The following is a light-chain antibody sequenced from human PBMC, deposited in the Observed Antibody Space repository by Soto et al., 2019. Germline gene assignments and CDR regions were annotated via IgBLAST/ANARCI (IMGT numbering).Light chain of an antibody. CDR3: QQYNIWPQT. V-gene: IGKV3-15*01. CDR1: QNLRSS. Sequence: ELVMTQSPATLSVYPGARATLSCRASQNLRSSLAWYQQKPGQAPRLLIYGASTRATGIPARFSGSGSGTEFTLTISGLQSEDFAVYFCQQYNIWPQTFGQGTKVDIK. CDR2: GAS. J-gene: IGKJ1*01.